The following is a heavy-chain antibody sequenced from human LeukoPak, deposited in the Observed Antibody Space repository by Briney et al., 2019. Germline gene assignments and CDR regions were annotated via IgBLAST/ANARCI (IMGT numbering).Heavy chain of an antibody. CDR3: ARQYRYGPDYFDY. Sequence: EASVKVSCKASGYMFTDYYIYWVRQAPGQGLEWMGWINPNSGGTYDTQNFQGRVTMTRDTSISTAYMELSSLRSDDTAVYYCARQYRYGPDYFDYWGQGTLVTVSS. D-gene: IGHD5-18*01. CDR1: GYMFTDYY. CDR2: INPNSGGT. V-gene: IGHV1-2*02. J-gene: IGHJ4*02.